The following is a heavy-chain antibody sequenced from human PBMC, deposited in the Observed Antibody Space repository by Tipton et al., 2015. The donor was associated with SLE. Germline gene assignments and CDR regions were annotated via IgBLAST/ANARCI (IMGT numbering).Heavy chain of an antibody. V-gene: IGHV4-59*01. Sequence: ILSLTCTVSGGSISYYYWSWIRQAPGKGLEWIGYIYYSGSTNYNPSLKSRVTISVDTSKNQFSLKLSSVTAADTAVYYCASSGSGWYLDYWGQGTLVIVSS. J-gene: IGHJ4*02. CDR2: IYYSGST. CDR1: GGSISYYY. CDR3: ASSGSGWYLDY. D-gene: IGHD6-19*01.